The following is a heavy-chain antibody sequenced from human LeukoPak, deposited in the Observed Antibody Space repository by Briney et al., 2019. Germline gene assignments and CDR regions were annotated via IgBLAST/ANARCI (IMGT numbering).Heavy chain of an antibody. V-gene: IGHV3-7*01. D-gene: IGHD1-26*01. Sequence: GGSLRLSCAASGFTFSNYWMTWVRQAPGKGLEWVATIKQDGSEMFYVDSVKGQFTISRDNAKNSLYLQMSSLRAEDTALYYCAGHRKWEPFDNWGQGTLVTVSS. J-gene: IGHJ4*02. CDR2: IKQDGSEM. CDR3: AGHRKWEPFDN. CDR1: GFTFSNYW.